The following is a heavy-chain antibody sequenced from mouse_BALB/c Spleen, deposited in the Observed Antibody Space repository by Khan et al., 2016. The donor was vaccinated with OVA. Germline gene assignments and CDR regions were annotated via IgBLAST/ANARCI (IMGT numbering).Heavy chain of an antibody. D-gene: IGHD4-1*01. CDR3: ASHLTGSFAY. CDR2: MSSGGDYT. Sequence: EVELVVSGGDLVKPGGSLKLSCAASGFTFSSYSMSWVRQIPDKRLEWVATMSSGGDYTYYPDSVKGRFTISRDNAKNTLYLQMSSLKSEDTAMYYCASHLTGSFAYWGQGTLVTVSA. J-gene: IGHJ3*01. CDR1: GFTFSSYS. V-gene: IGHV5-6*01.